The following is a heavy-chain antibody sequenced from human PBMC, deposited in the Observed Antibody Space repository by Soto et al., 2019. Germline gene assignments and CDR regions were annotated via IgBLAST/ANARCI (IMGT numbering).Heavy chain of an antibody. J-gene: IGHJ6*02. Sequence: PSETLSLSCTVSGGSISSGDYYWSWIRQPPGKGLEWIGYIYYSGSTNYNPSLKSRVTISVDTSKNQFSLKLSSVTAADTAVYYCARGEKDFWSGYNYYYGMDVWGQGTTVTVSS. CDR3: ARGEKDFWSGYNYYYGMDV. CDR2: IYYSGST. D-gene: IGHD3-3*01. CDR1: GGSISSGDYY. V-gene: IGHV4-61*08.